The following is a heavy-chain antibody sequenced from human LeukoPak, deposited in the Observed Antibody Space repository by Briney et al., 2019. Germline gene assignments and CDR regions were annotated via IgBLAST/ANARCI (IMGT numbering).Heavy chain of an antibody. CDR2: INHSGST. CDR1: GGSLSGYY. CDR3: ARVMTTVPNFPRRFDP. V-gene: IGHV4-34*01. Sequence: SETLLLTCAVYGGSLSGYYWSWIRQPPGKGLEWIGEINHSGSTNYSPSLKSRVTISVDTSKNQFSLKLSSVTAADTAVYYCARVMTTVPNFPRRFDPWGQGTLVTVSS. J-gene: IGHJ5*02. D-gene: IGHD4-11*01.